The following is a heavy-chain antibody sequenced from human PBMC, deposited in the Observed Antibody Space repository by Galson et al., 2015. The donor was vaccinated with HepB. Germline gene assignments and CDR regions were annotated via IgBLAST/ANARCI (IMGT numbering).Heavy chain of an antibody. CDR3: ARDGPYSSGWYEVVYYFDY. CDR1: GFTFSSYW. CDR2: IKQDGSEK. D-gene: IGHD6-19*01. V-gene: IGHV3-7*03. Sequence: SLRLSCAASGFTFSSYWMSWVRQAPGKGLEWVANIKQDGSEKYYVDSVKGRFTISRDNAKNSLYLQMNSLRAEDTAVYYCARDGPYSSGWYEVVYYFDYWGQGTLVTVSS. J-gene: IGHJ4*02.